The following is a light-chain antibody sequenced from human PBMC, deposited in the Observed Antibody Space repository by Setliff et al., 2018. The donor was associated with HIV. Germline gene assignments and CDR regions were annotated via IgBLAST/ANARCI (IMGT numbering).Light chain of an antibody. Sequence: QSALTQPPSASGSPGQSVTISCTGTSSDVGGYNYVSWYQQHPGKAPKLMIYEVSKRPSGVPDRFSGSKSGNTASLTVSGLQAEDEADYYCSSWAGSSTYVFGTGTKVTVL. CDR1: SSDVGGYNY. CDR2: EVS. CDR3: SSWAGSSTYV. V-gene: IGLV2-8*01. J-gene: IGLJ1*01.